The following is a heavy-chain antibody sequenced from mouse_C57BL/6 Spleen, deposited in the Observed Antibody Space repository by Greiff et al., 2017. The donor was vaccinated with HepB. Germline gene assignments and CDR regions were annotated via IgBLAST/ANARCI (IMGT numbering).Heavy chain of an antibody. CDR1: GYTFTSYW. CDR2: INPGNGGT. CDR3: ARSVLYYYDPFDY. J-gene: IGHJ2*01. D-gene: IGHD2-4*01. Sequence: QVQLQQPGTELVKPGASVKLSCKASGYTFTSYWMHWVKQRPGQGLEWIGNINPGNGGTNYNEKFKSKATLTVDKSSSTAYMQLSSLTSEDSAVYYCARSVLYYYDPFDYWGQGTTLTVSS. V-gene: IGHV1-53*01.